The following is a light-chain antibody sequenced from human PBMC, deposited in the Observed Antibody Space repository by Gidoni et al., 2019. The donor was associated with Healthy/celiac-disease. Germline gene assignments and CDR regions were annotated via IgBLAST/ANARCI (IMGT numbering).Light chain of an antibody. CDR1: NLGDKY. V-gene: IGLV3-1*01. J-gene: IGLJ2*01. Sequence: SYELTQPPSVSVSPGQTASITCSGDNLGDKYACWYQQKPGQSPVLVIYQDSKRPSGIPERFSGSNSGNTATLTISGTQAMDEADYYCQAWDSSLGVVFGGGTKLTVL. CDR3: QAWDSSLGVV. CDR2: QDS.